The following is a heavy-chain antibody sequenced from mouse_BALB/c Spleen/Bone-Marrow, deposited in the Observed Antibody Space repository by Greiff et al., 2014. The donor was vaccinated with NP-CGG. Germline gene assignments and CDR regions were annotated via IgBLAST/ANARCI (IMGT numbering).Heavy chain of an antibody. CDR2: INPYNGDT. CDR1: GYSFTGYF. CDR3: ARSGYYDSSYFDY. Sequence: VQLKESGPELVKPGASVKISCKASGYSFTGYFMNWVMQSHGKSLEWIGRINPYNGDTFYNQKFKGKATLTVDKSSSTAHMELRSLASEDSAFYYCARSGYYDSSYFDYWGQGTTLTVSS. J-gene: IGHJ2*01. D-gene: IGHD1-1*01. V-gene: IGHV1-20*02.